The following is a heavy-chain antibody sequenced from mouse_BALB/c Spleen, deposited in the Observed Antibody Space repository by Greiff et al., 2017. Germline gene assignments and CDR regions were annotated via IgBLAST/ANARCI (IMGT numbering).Heavy chain of an antibody. CDR3: ARGRNYYGSRGFDY. CDR2: ISSGSSTI. Sequence: EVQVVESGGGLVQPGGSRKLSCAASGFTFSSFGMHWVRQAPEKGLEWVAYISSGSSTIYYADTVKGRFTISRDNPKNTLFLQMTSLRSEDTAMYYCARGRNYYGSRGFDYWGQGTTLTVSS. CDR1: GFTFSSFG. V-gene: IGHV5-17*02. J-gene: IGHJ2*01. D-gene: IGHD1-1*01.